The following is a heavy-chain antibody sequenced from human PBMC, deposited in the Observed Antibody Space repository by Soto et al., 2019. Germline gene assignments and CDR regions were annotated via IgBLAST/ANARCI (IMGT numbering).Heavy chain of an antibody. CDR3: AKEDLERDYFDY. D-gene: IGHD3-3*01. J-gene: IGHJ4*02. V-gene: IGHV3-23*01. CDR1: GFTFISYS. CDR2: ISGSGGST. Sequence: EVQLLESGGGLVQPGGSLRLSCAASGFTFISYSVSWVRQAPGKGLEWVSSISGSGGSTDYAVSVKGRFTISRDNSKNTLYLQMNSLRAEDTAVYYCAKEDLERDYFDYWGQGTLVTVSS.